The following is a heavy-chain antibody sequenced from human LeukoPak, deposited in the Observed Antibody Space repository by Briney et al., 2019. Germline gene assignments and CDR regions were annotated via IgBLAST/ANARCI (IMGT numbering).Heavy chain of an antibody. CDR3: AGEGAMLWFGELLVGGSYDY. D-gene: IGHD3-10*01. J-gene: IGHJ4*02. CDR1: GYTFTGYY. Sequence: GASVKVSCKASGYTFTGYYMHWVRQAPGQGLEWMGWINPNSGGTNYAQKFQGRVTMTRDTSISTAYMELSRLRSDDTAVYYWAGEGAMLWFGELLVGGSYDYWGQGTLVTVSS. CDR2: INPNSGGT. V-gene: IGHV1-2*02.